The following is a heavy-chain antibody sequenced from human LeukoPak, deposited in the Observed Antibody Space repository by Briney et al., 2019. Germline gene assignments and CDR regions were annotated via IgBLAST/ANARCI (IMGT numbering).Heavy chain of an antibody. CDR2: IHNSRGT. D-gene: IGHD4-23*01. Sequence: SETLSLTCTVSGGSITSDIFYWNCIRQHTGKGLEWIGSIHNSRGTSYNPSLESRLTISVDTSENKFFLKMSYVTAADTAMYYCGKVGGNSNSWGQGTLVTVST. J-gene: IGHJ4*02. CDR1: GGSITSDIFY. V-gene: IGHV4-31*03. CDR3: GKVGGNSNS.